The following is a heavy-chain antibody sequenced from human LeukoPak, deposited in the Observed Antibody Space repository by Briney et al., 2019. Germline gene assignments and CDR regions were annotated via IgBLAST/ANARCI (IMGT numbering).Heavy chain of an antibody. CDR1: GFTFTSSA. V-gene: IGHV1-58*01. CDR3: AAGSKEQWLTFDY. J-gene: IGHJ4*02. CDR2: IVVGSGNT. Sequence: ASVKVSCKASGFTFTSSAVQWVRQARGQRLEWIGWIVVGSGNTNYAQKFQERVTITRDMSTSTAYMELSSLRSEDTAVYYCAAGSKEQWLTFDYWGQGTLVTVS. D-gene: IGHD6-19*01.